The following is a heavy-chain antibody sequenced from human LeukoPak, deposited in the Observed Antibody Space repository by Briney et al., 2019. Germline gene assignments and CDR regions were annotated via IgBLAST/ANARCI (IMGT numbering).Heavy chain of an antibody. J-gene: IGHJ4*02. CDR3: AKDGGTHFDH. V-gene: IGHV3-48*01. CDR1: GFTFRTSG. Sequence: PGGSLRLSCAASGFTFRTSGMSWVRQAPGKGLEWVAYISSSGTNISYAHSVKGRFTITRDNAQNSLTLHMNTLRADDTAVHYCAKDGGTHFDHWGQGTLVTVS. D-gene: IGHD1-26*01. CDR2: ISSSGTNI.